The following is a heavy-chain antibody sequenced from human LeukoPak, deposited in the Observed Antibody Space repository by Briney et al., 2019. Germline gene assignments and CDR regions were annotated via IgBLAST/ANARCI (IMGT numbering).Heavy chain of an antibody. CDR2: IWYDGSNK. CDR1: GFTFSSYG. CDR3: AKKEAASNYYYYYGMDV. J-gene: IGHJ6*02. Sequence: GGSLRLSCAASGFTFSSYGMHWVRQAPGKGLEWVAVIWYDGSNKYYADSVKGRFTISRDNSKNTLYLQMNSLRAEDTAVYYCAKKEAASNYYYYYGMDVWGQGTTVTVSS. V-gene: IGHV3-33*06. D-gene: IGHD6-13*01.